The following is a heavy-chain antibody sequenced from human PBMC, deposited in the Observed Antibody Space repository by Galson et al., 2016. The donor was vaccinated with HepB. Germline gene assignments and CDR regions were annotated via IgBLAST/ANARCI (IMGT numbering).Heavy chain of an antibody. CDR2: NYFGDST. Sequence: TLSLTCSVSGGSISSGGYFWTWVRQHPDKGLEWIGYNYFGDSTYTPSLRSRVSISVDASKNQFSLNNLRAEDTAVYYCAGERWNGNSLQTHFWGQGTLVTVSS. D-gene: IGHD3-3*01. CDR1: GGSISSGGYF. V-gene: IGHV4-31*03. J-gene: IGHJ4*02. CDR3: AGERWNGNSLQTHF.